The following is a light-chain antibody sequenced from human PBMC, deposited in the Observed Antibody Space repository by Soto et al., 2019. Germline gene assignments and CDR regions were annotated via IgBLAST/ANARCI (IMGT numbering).Light chain of an antibody. V-gene: IGLV2-8*01. CDR2: EVS. J-gene: IGLJ2*01. Sequence: QSALTQPPSASGSPGHSVTISCTGTSSDVGGYNYVSWYQQHPGKAPQLMIYEVSRRPSGVPDRFSGSKSGSTASLTVSGLQAEDEADYYCSSYAGSNNLLFGGGTQLTVL. CDR3: SSYAGSNNLL. CDR1: SSDVGGYNY.